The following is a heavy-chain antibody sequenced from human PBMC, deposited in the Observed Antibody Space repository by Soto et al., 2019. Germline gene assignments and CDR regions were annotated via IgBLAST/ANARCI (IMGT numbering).Heavy chain of an antibody. CDR1: GFTFSSYA. Sequence: QVQLVESGVGVVQPGRSLRLSCAASGFTFSSYAMHWVRKAPGKGLEWVAVISYDGSNKYYADSVKGRFTISRDNSKNTLYLQMNSLRAEDTAVYYCARGRVQLWLAYNWFDPWGQGTLVTVSS. D-gene: IGHD5-18*01. J-gene: IGHJ5*02. V-gene: IGHV3-30-3*01. CDR3: ARGRVQLWLAYNWFDP. CDR2: ISYDGSNK.